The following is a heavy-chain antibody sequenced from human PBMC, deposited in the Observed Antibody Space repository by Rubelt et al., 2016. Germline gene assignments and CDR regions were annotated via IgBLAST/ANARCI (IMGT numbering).Heavy chain of an antibody. J-gene: IGHJ3*02. CDR3: AAGRTGDAFDI. V-gene: IGHV1-69*01. D-gene: IGHD3/OR15-3a*01. Sequence: QVQLVQSGAEVKKPGSSVKVSCKASGGTFSSYAISWVRQAPGQGLEWMGGIIPVFGTAIDVQDVRGRVTITSDEATSTAYVELSSVSAEDTAVYYCAAGRTGDAFDIWGQGTMVTVSS. CDR1: GGTFSSYA. CDR2: IIPVFGTA.